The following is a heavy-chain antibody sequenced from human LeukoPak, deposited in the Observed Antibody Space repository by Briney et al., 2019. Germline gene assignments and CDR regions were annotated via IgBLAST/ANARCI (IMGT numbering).Heavy chain of an antibody. D-gene: IGHD1-14*01. Sequence: GGSLRLSCAASGFIVSGNHMNWVRLAPGKGLEWVSIVYSVGATYYEDSVKGRFTISRDDSKNIVYLQMNNLRSEDAAVYFCATERPGSRTLDSWGQGTLVTVSS. CDR2: VYSVGAT. CDR3: ATERPGSRTLDS. V-gene: IGHV3-66*01. J-gene: IGHJ4*02. CDR1: GFIVSGNH.